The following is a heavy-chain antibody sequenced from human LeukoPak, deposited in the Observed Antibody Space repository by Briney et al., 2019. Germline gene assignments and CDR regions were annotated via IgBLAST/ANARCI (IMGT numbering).Heavy chain of an antibody. CDR3: ARVYSNYGAYYFDY. CDR1: GFTFDDYA. J-gene: IGHJ4*02. Sequence: GGSLRLSCTASGFTFDDYAMHWVRQAPGKGLEWVSGISWNSGSIGYADSVKGRFTLSRDNAKDSLYLQMNSLRAEDTAVYYCARVYSNYGAYYFDYWGQGTLVTVSS. CDR2: ISWNSGSI. D-gene: IGHD4-11*01. V-gene: IGHV3-9*01.